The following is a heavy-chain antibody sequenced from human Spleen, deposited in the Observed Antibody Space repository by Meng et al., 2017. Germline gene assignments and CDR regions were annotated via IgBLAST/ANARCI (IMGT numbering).Heavy chain of an antibody. V-gene: IGHV4-39*07. CDR3: ARDHPGGDKITFPLRYFDWLSDAFDI. CDR1: GGSISSSSYY. Sequence: SETLSLTCTVSGGSISSSSYYWGWIRQPPGKGLEWIGSIYYSGSTYYNPSLKSRVTISVDTSKNQFSLKLSSVTAADTAVYYCARDHPGGDKITFPLRYFDWLSDAFDIWGQGTMVTVSS. J-gene: IGHJ3*02. CDR2: IYYSGST. D-gene: IGHD3-9*01.